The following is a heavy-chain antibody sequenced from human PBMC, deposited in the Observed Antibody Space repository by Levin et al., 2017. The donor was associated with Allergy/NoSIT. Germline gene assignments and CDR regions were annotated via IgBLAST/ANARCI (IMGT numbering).Heavy chain of an antibody. V-gene: IGHV3-23*01. CDR1: GFPFSSYA. CDR3: AKVSRKTTGYSYGYSSSWYFDL. D-gene: IGHD5-18*01. CDR2: ISGSGGST. Sequence: GESLKISCAASGFPFSSYAISLVRPAPGKGLEWVSAISGSGGSTYYADSVKGRFTISRDNSKNTLYLQMNSLRAEDTAVYYCAKVSRKTTGYSYGYSSSWYFDLWGRGTLVTVSS. J-gene: IGHJ2*01.